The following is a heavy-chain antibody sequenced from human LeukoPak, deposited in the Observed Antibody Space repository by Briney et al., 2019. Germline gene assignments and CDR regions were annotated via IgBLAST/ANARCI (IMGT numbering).Heavy chain of an antibody. CDR2: IKQDGSEK. CDR1: GFTFSSYW. Sequence: TGGSLRLSCAASGFTFSSYWMSWVRQAPGKGLEWVANIKQDGSEKYYVDSVKGRFTISRDNAKNSLYLQMNSLRAEDTAVYYCARGSATVVTALSKYWGQGTLVTVSS. CDR3: ARGSATVVTALSKY. D-gene: IGHD2-21*02. V-gene: IGHV3-7*01. J-gene: IGHJ4*02.